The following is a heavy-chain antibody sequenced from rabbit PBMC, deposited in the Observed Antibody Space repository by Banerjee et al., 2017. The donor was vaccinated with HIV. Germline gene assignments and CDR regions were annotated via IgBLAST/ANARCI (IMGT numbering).Heavy chain of an antibody. D-gene: IGHD3-1*01. Sequence: QEQLVESGGGLVQPGGSLTLSCKASGFDFSINAVTWVRQAPGKGLEWIGRINTGDGSAYYATWVNGRFTISRENTQNTVSLQMTSLTAADTAIYFCMAGGLWGPGTLVTVS. V-gene: IGHV1S47*01. J-gene: IGHJ4*01. CDR3: MAGGL. CDR1: GFDFSINA. CDR2: INTGDGSA.